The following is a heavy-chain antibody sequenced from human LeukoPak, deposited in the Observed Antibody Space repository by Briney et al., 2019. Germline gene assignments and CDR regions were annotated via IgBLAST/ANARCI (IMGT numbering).Heavy chain of an antibody. CDR2: ISGSGGST. Sequence: PGGSLRLSCAASGFTFSSYAMSWVRQAPGKGLEWVSAISGSGGSTYYADSVKGRFTISRDNSKNTLYLQMNSLRPEDTAVYYCARPAFCDSSCYYYLEYWGQGTLVTVSS. J-gene: IGHJ4*02. CDR3: ARPAFCDSSCYYYLEY. CDR1: GFTFSSYA. D-gene: IGHD2-2*01. V-gene: IGHV3-23*01.